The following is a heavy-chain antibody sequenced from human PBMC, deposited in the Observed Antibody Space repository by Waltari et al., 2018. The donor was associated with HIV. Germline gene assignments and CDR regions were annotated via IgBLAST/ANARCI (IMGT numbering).Heavy chain of an antibody. CDR1: GFTFSSYA. J-gene: IGHJ4*02. V-gene: IGHV3-64D*06. Sequence: EVQLVESGGTLVQPGGSLRLSCSASGFTFSSYAIHWVRQTPGKGLEYVSAISGDGQSTYYACSLKGRFTITRDNSKNMVWLQMRSLRPEDTAVYYCAKGNYDVLTGYYGPSFEYWGQGTLVTVSS. CDR3: AKGNYDVLTGYYGPSFEY. CDR2: ISGDGQST. D-gene: IGHD3-9*01.